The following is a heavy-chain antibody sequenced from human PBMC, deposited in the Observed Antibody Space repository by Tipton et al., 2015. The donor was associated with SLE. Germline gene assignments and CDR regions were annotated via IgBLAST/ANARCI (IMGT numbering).Heavy chain of an antibody. CDR1: GGSISSSSYY. Sequence: LRLSCTVSGGSISSSSYYWGWIRQPPGKGLEWIGSIYYSGSTYYNPSLKSRVTISVDTSKNQFSLKLSSVTAADTAVYYCARAGCSSTSFPFGYWGQGTLVTVSS. V-gene: IGHV4-39*07. CDR3: ARAGCSSTSFPFGY. J-gene: IGHJ4*02. D-gene: IGHD2-2*01. CDR2: IYYSGST.